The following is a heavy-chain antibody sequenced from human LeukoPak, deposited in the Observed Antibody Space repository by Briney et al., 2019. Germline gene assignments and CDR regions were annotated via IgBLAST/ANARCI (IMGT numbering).Heavy chain of an antibody. D-gene: IGHD5-24*01. V-gene: IGHV3-48*03. CDR2: ISSSGSTI. CDR3: ARDSGGYNFALDAFDI. CDR1: GFTFSSCE. J-gene: IGHJ3*02. Sequence: GGSLRLSCAASGFTFSSCEMNWVRQAPGKGLEWVSYISSSGSTIYYADSVKGRFTISRDNAKNSLYLQMNSLRAEDTAIYYCARDSGGYNFALDAFDIWGQGTMVTVSS.